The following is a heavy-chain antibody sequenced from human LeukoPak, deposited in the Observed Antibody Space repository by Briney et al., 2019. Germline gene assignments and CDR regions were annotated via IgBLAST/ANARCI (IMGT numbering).Heavy chain of an antibody. CDR3: AKGGSYTIDY. J-gene: IGHJ4*02. CDR1: GFTFSNYW. V-gene: IGHV3-74*01. Sequence: GGSLRLSCGASGFTFSNYWMHWVRQVPGKGLGWVSRINSDGSSTSYADSVKGRFTISRDNAKNTLHLQMNSLTVEDTAVYYCAKGGSYTIDYWGQGILVSVSS. CDR2: INSDGSST. D-gene: IGHD3-10*01.